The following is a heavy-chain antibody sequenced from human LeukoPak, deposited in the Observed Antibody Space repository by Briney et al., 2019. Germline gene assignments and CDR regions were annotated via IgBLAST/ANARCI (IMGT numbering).Heavy chain of an antibody. CDR2: INHSGST. V-gene: IGHV4-34*01. CDR1: GGSFSGYY. Sequence: SETLSLTCAVYGGSFSGYYWSWIRQPPGKGLEWIGEINHSGSTNYNPSLKSRVTISVDTSKNQFSLKLSSVTAADTAVYYCAGIGGHTYYDYVWGSYRRPYYFDYWGQGTLVTVSS. D-gene: IGHD3-16*02. J-gene: IGHJ4*02. CDR3: AGIGGHTYYDYVWGSYRRPYYFDY.